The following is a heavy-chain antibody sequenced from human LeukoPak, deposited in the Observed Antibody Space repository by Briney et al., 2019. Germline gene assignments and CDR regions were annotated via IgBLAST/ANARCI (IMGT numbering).Heavy chain of an antibody. CDR3: VRLAVTDTNY. J-gene: IGHJ4*02. CDR1: GFTFNTYY. Sequence: PGGSLRLSCVASGFTFNTYYMHWVRQAPGERLVWVSFINADGTITKYADFVKGRFTISRDNAKSTVYLQMNGLRVEDTAMYYCVRLAVTDTNYWGQGSLVTVSS. D-gene: IGHD2-21*02. CDR2: INADGTIT. V-gene: IGHV3-74*01.